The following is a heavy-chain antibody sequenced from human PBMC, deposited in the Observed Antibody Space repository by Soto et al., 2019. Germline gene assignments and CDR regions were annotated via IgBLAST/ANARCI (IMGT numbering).Heavy chain of an antibody. D-gene: IGHD3-9*01. CDR1: GFTFSSYW. V-gene: IGHV3-7*04. J-gene: IGHJ4*02. CDR3: AGGFDSFPFDY. Sequence: EVQLVESGGGLVQPGGSLRLSCAASGFTFSSYWMSWVRQAPGKGLEWVANIKQDGSEKYYVDSVKGRFTISRDNAKNSLYLQMNSLRAEDTAVYYCAGGFDSFPFDYWGQGTLVTVSS. CDR2: IKQDGSEK.